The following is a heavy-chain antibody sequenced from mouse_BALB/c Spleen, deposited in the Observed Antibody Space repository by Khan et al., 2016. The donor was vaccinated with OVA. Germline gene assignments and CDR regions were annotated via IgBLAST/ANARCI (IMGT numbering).Heavy chain of an antibody. CDR1: GNDFINNW. V-gene: IGHV1-63*01. Sequence: QVQLKQSGAELVRPGTSVKISCKASGNDFINNWLGWVKQRPGHGLEWIGDIYPGNGNTHYNEKFKGKATLTVDKSSSTAYVQLSSLTSADSAVYFCARWGMDYWGQGTSVTVAS. CDR2: IYPGNGNT. CDR3: ARWGMDY. J-gene: IGHJ4*01.